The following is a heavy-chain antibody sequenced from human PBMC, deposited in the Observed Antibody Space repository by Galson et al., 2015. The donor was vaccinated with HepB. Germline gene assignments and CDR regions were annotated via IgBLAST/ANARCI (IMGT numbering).Heavy chain of an antibody. J-gene: IGHJ5*02. V-gene: IGHV4-4*02. CDR1: GGSISSSNW. D-gene: IGHD3-10*01. Sequence: LSLTCAVSGGSISSSNWWSWVRQPPGKGLEWIGEIYHSGSTNYNPSLKSRVTISVDKSKNQFSLKLSSVTAADTAVYYCGVFPPYYGSGRGFDPWGQGTLVTVSS. CDR3: GVFPPYYGSGRGFDP. CDR2: IYHSGST.